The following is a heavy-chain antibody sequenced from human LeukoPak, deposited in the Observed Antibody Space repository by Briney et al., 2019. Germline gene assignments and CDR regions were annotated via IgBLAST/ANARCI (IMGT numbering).Heavy chain of an antibody. Sequence: ASVKVSCKASGYTFTSYYMHWVRQAPGQGLEWMGIINPSGGSTSYADSVKGRFTISRDNSKNTLYLQMNSLRAEDTAVYYCARVRTLWFGELSPNWFDPWGQGTLVTVSS. J-gene: IGHJ5*02. CDR2: INPSGGST. CDR1: GYTFTSYY. V-gene: IGHV1-46*04. D-gene: IGHD3-10*01. CDR3: ARVRTLWFGELSPNWFDP.